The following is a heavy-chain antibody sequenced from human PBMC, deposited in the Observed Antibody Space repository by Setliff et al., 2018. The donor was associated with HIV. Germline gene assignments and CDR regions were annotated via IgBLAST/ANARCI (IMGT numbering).Heavy chain of an antibody. Sequence: ASVKVSCKASGGTFSTYAISWVRQAPGQGLEWMGSINPSGGSTSYAQKFQGRVTMTRDASASTAYMELSSLRSEDTAVYYCAGARDDDILTGYYPHYFDYWGQGTLVTVSS. D-gene: IGHD3-9*01. CDR2: INPSGGST. CDR3: AGARDDDILTGYYPHYFDY. CDR1: GGTFSTYA. V-gene: IGHV1-46*01. J-gene: IGHJ4*02.